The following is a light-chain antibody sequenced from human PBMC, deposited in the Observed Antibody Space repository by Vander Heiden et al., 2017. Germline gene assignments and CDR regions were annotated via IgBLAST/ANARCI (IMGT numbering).Light chain of an antibody. CDR2: WAS. V-gene: IGKV4-1*01. J-gene: IGKJ4*01. CDR1: QSVLYSSNNKNY. Sequence: DVVMTRAPGCKPVSLGERATINCKSSQSVLYSSNNKNYLSWYQQKPGQPPKLLIYWASTRESAVPDRFNGSGSGTDFTLTISSLQAEDVAVYYCQQDDSNKLTFGGGTKVEIK. CDR3: QQDDSNKLT.